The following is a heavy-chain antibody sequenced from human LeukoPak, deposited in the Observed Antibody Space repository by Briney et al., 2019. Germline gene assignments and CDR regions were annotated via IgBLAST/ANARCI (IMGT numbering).Heavy chain of an antibody. J-gene: IGHJ5*02. CDR1: GGSISSGGYS. D-gene: IGHD6-13*01. CDR2: IYHSGST. CDR3: ARVGDSPKIGWFDP. Sequence: SETLSLTCAVSGGSISSGGYSWSWIRQPPGKGLEWIGYIYHSGSTYYNPSLKSRVTISVDTSKNQFSLKLSSVTAADTAVYYCARVGDSPKIGWFDPWGQGTLVTVSS. V-gene: IGHV4-30-2*01.